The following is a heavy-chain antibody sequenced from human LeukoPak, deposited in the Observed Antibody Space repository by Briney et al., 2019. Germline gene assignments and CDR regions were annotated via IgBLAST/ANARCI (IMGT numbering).Heavy chain of an antibody. Sequence: SETLSLTCTVSGGSISSYYWSWIRQPPGKGLEWIGYIYSSGTTSYDPSLKSRATTSVDTSKNQFSLKLSSVTAADTAVDYCARHPCSGGSCPNPFDPWGQGTLVTVSS. CDR3: ARHPCSGGSCPNPFDP. D-gene: IGHD2-15*01. CDR2: IYSSGTT. CDR1: GGSISSYY. V-gene: IGHV4-59*08. J-gene: IGHJ5*02.